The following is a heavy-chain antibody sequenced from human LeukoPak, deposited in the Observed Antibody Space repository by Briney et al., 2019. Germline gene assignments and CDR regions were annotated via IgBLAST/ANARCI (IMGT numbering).Heavy chain of an antibody. J-gene: IGHJ4*02. D-gene: IGHD5-18*01. CDR2: IKSDGST. CDR3: ARDSPERGYSYGPLDNYFDY. CDR1: GFTFSSYW. V-gene: IGHV3-74*01. Sequence: GGSLRLSCAASGFTFSSYWMHWVRQTPGKGLMWVARIKSDGSTIYADSVQGRFTISRDNAKNSLYLQMNSLRAEDTAVYYCARDSPERGYSYGPLDNYFDYWGQGTLVTVSS.